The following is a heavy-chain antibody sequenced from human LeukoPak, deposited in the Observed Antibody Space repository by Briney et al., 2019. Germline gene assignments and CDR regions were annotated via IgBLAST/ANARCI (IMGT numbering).Heavy chain of an antibody. CDR2: IAVVGGNT. V-gene: IGHV3-23*01. CDR1: GFTFSGYA. D-gene: IGHD2-15*01. CDR3: ARDCCSGGGPLDI. Sequence: GGSLRLSCAASGFTFSGYAMSWVRQAPGKGLEWVSTIAVVGGNTHYADSVEGRFTISRQDSNNALHLQLNSLRAEDTAIYYCARDCCSGGGPLDIWGQGTLVTVSS. J-gene: IGHJ4*02.